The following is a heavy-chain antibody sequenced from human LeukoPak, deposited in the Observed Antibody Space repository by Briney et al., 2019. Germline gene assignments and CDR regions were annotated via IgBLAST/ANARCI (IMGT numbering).Heavy chain of an antibody. D-gene: IGHD2-2*02. CDR1: GYTFTGYY. J-gene: IGHJ5*02. CDR3: ARAGVSAAIGKLNWFDP. Sequence: GASVKVSCKASGYTFTGYYMHWLRQAPGQGLGWMGWINPNSGGTNYAQKFQGRVTMTRDTSISTAYMELSRLRSDDTAVYYCARAGVSAAIGKLNWFDPWGQGTLVTVSS. V-gene: IGHV1-2*02. CDR2: INPNSGGT.